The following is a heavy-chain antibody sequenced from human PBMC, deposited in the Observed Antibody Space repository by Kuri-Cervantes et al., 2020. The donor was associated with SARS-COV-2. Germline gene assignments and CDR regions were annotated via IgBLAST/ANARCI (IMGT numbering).Heavy chain of an antibody. Sequence: SCSVSGGSNSSRSYYWGWIRQPPGKGLEWIGSIYYSESTTYNPTLKRRVTITINTSTTQFFLNLTSVTAAETAVYYCARQGGYYVMDVWGQGTTVTVSS. CDR2: IYYSEST. D-gene: IGHD3-22*01. CDR3: ARQGGYYVMDV. V-gene: IGHV4-39*01. CDR1: GGSNSSRSYY. J-gene: IGHJ6*02.